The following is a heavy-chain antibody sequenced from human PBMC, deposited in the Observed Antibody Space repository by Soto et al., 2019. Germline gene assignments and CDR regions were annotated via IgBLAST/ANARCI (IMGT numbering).Heavy chain of an antibody. CDR1: GFTFSSYS. D-gene: IGHD1-7*01. Sequence: EVQLVESGGGLVKPGGSLRLSCAASGFTFSSYSMNWVRQAPGKVLEWVSSISSSSSYIYYADSVKGRFTISRDNAKNSLYLQMNSLRAETTAVYYCARKLELVYGMDVWGQGTTVTVS. J-gene: IGHJ6*02. CDR3: ARKLELVYGMDV. V-gene: IGHV3-21*01. CDR2: ISSSSSYI.